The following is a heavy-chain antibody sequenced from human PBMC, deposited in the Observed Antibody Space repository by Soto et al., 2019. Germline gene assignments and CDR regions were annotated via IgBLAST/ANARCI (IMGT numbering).Heavy chain of an antibody. CDR3: ARANPWLRDFDY. CDR2: IYYSGST. D-gene: IGHD5-12*01. Sequence: QVQLQESGPGLVKPSETLSLTCTVSGGSISSYYWSWIRQPPGKGLEWIGYIYYSGSTNYNPSLKSRVTISVDTSKNQFSLKLSSVTAADTAVYYCARANPWLRDFDYWGQGTLVTVSS. V-gene: IGHV4-59*01. J-gene: IGHJ4*02. CDR1: GGSISSYY.